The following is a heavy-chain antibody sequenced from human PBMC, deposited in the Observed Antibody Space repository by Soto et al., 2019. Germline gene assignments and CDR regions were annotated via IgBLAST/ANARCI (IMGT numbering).Heavy chain of an antibody. D-gene: IGHD6-19*01. CDR3: ARGLKLLNSSGSRRRWFDP. Sequence: PSETLSLTCAVYGGSFSGYYWSWIRQPPGKGLEWIGEINHSGSTNYNPSLKSRVTISVDTSKNQFSLKLSSVTAADTAVYYCARGLKLLNSSGSRRRWFDPWGQGTLVTVSS. J-gene: IGHJ5*02. CDR2: INHSGST. CDR1: GGSFSGYY. V-gene: IGHV4-34*01.